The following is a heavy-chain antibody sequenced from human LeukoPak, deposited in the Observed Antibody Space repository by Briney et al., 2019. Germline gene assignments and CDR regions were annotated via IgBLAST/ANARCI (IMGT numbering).Heavy chain of an antibody. D-gene: IGHD3-10*01. J-gene: IGHJ6*02. Sequence: GGSLRLSCAASGFTFSSYWMSWVRQAPGKGLEWVANIKQDGSEKYYVDSVKGRFTISRDNAKNSLYLQMNSLRAEDTAVYYCARDPTQMVRGYYYYGMDVWGQGTTVTVPS. CDR1: GFTFSSYW. V-gene: IGHV3-7*01. CDR3: ARDPTQMVRGYYYYGMDV. CDR2: IKQDGSEK.